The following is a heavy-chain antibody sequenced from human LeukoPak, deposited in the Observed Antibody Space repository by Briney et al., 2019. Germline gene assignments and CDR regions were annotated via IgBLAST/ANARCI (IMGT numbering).Heavy chain of an antibody. CDR1: GGTFSSYA. J-gene: IGHJ3*02. V-gene: IGHV1-69*05. CDR2: IIPIFGTA. CDR3: ARDSIFGVIINAFDI. Sequence: ASVKVPCKASGGTFSSYAIGWVRQAPGQGLEWMGRIIPIFGTANYAQKFQGRVTITTDESTSTAYMELSSLRSEDTAVYYCARDSIFGVIINAFDIWGQGTMVTVSS. D-gene: IGHD3-3*01.